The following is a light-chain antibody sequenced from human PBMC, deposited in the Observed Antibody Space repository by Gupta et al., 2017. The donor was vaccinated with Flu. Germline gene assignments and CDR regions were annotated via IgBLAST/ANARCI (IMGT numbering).Light chain of an antibody. Sequence: PTSLSAAVGERVTITCQVIQDIRNYLNWYQQKPGKAPNLLIYDASNLETGVPSRFSGSGSGTNFTLTISSLQPEDFATYYCQRYDSLPPTFGQGTRLEI. CDR3: QRYDSLPPT. V-gene: IGKV1-33*01. CDR1: QDIRNY. J-gene: IGKJ5*01. CDR2: DAS.